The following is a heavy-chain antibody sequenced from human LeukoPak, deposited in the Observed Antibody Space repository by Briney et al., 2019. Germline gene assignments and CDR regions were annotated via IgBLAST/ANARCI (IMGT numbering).Heavy chain of an antibody. CDR1: GYTFTSYD. CDR3: ARARSGCSGYFCLPKNWFDP. V-gene: IGHV1-8*01. D-gene: IGHD3-22*01. Sequence: ASVKVSCKASGYTFTSYDINWVRQATGQGLEWMGWMHPNCGNTGYAQKFQGRVTMTRNTSISTAYMELSSLRSEDTAVYYCARARSGCSGYFCLPKNWFDPWGQGTLVTVSS. J-gene: IGHJ5*02. CDR2: MHPNCGNT.